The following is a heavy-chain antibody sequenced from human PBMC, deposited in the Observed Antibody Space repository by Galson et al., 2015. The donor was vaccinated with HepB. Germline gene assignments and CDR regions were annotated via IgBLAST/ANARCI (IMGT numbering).Heavy chain of an antibody. D-gene: IGHD2-8*01. CDR3: ARAIYCTNGVCQDY. CDR2: INPNSGGT. Sequence: SVKVSCKASRYPFTGYYLHWVRQAPGQGLEWMGRINPNSGGTNYAQKFQGRVTMTRDTSITTACMELSRLRSDDTAVYYCARAIYCTNGVCQDYWGQGTLVTVSS. J-gene: IGHJ4*02. V-gene: IGHV1-2*06. CDR1: RYPFTGYY.